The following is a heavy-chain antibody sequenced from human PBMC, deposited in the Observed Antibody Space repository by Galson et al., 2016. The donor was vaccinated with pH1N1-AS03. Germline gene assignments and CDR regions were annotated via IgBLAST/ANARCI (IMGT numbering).Heavy chain of an antibody. Sequence: QSGAEVKKPGESLKISCKGSGDSFNTYWIGWVRQMPGKGLEWMGIIYPGDSDTRVSPSFQGHVTISADASISTAYLQWSSLKASDTAIYYCARRGHCTGISCYDLDSWGQGTMVTVSS. V-gene: IGHV5-51*03. CDR2: IYPGDSDT. CDR3: ARRGHCTGISCYDLDS. J-gene: IGHJ4*02. D-gene: IGHD2-2*01. CDR1: GDSFNTYW.